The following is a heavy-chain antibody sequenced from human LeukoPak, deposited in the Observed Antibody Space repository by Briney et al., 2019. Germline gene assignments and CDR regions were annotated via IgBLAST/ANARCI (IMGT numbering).Heavy chain of an antibody. CDR2: MYPGDSDT. J-gene: IGHJ4*02. V-gene: IGHV5-51*01. CDR3: ARIIAVAGTKWFDY. Sequence: GGSLQISCQSSGSSFTSYWIGGVRQLPGKGREWMGIMYPGDSDTRYSPSFQGQITISADKSISTVYLQWSSLKASDTAMYYCARIIAVAGTKWFDYWGQGTLVTVSS. CDR1: GSSFTSYW. D-gene: IGHD6-19*01.